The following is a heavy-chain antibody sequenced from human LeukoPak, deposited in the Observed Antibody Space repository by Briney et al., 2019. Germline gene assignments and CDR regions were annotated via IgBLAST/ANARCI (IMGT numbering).Heavy chain of an antibody. J-gene: IGHJ4*02. CDR3: ARPQRYSNYALDY. CDR2: IYYSGST. V-gene: IGHV4-39*01. CDR1: GGPISGSSYY. D-gene: IGHD4-11*01. Sequence: SETLSLTCTVSGGPISGSSYYWGWIRQPPGKRLEWIGSIYYSGSTYYKPSLKSQVTMSVDTSKNQFSLKLSSVTAADTAVYYCARPQRYSNYALDYWGQGTPVTVSS.